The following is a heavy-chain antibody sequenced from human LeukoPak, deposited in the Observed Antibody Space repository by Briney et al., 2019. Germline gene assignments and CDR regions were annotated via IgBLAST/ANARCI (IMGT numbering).Heavy chain of an antibody. CDR3: ARQSGYSYGYLFDY. CDR2: IYYSGST. J-gene: IGHJ4*02. Sequence: SETLSLTCIVSGGSISSNYWSWIRQPPGKGLEWIGYIYYSGSTNYNPSLKSRVTISVDTSKNQFSLKLSSVTAADTAVYYCARQSGYSYGYLFDYWGQGTLVTVSS. V-gene: IGHV4-59*08. D-gene: IGHD5-18*01. CDR1: GGSISSNY.